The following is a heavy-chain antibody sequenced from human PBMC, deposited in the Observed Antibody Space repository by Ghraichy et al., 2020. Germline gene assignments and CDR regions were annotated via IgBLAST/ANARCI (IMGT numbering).Heavy chain of an antibody. Sequence: SETLSLTCTVSGASISSGGYYWSWIRQHPGKGLEWIGYIYYSGSTYYNPSLKSRVTISVDTSKNQFSLKLSSVTAADTAVYYCARAKPVHPLGDVWGQGTTVTVS. D-gene: IGHD7-27*01. CDR1: GASISSGGYY. V-gene: IGHV4-31*03. CDR2: IYYSGST. J-gene: IGHJ6*02. CDR3: ARAKPVHPLGDV.